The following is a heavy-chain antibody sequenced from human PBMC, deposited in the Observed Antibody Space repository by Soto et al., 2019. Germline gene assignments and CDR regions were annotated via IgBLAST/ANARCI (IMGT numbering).Heavy chain of an antibody. CDR2: IKSKSDGGTT. D-gene: IGHD2-21*01. V-gene: IGHV3-15*01. CDR1: GFSFSDAC. Sequence: VRLSCAASGFSFSDACMSWVRQAPGKGLDGVGRIKSKSDGGTTEYAAPVRGRFTISRDDSKNTLYLQMNRLKTEDTAVYYCTTGLWRIGVVVGFIGSLKPWGKG. CDR3: TTGLWRIGVVVGFIGSLKP. J-gene: IGHJ5*02.